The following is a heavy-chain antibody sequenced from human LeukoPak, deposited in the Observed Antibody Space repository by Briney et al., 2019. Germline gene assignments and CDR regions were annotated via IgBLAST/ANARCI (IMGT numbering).Heavy chain of an antibody. V-gene: IGHV4-61*02. D-gene: IGHD3-10*01. Sequence: SETLSLTRTVSGGSISSGSYYWSWIRQPAGKGLEWIGRIYTSGSTNYNPSLKSRVTISVDKSKNQFSLKLSSVTAADTAVYYCARAPLGDYYGSGSVIDYWGQGTLVTVSS. J-gene: IGHJ4*02. CDR2: IYTSGST. CDR3: ARAPLGDYYGSGSVIDY. CDR1: GGSISSGSYY.